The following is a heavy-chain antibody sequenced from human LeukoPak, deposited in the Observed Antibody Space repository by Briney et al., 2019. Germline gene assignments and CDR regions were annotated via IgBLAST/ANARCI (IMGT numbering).Heavy chain of an antibody. D-gene: IGHD3-16*01. J-gene: IGHJ4*02. CDR1: GFTFSSYE. CDR3: ARGPVWGSFLRGFDY. Sequence: GGSLRLSCAASGFTFSSYEVNWVRQAPGKGLEWVSYISFSGSTIHYADSVKGRFTISRDNAKNSLYLQMNSLRAEDTAVYYCARGPVWGSFLRGFDYWGQGTLVTVSS. V-gene: IGHV3-48*03. CDR2: ISFSGSTI.